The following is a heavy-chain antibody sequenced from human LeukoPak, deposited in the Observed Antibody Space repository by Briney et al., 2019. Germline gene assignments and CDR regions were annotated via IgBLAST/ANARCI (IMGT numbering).Heavy chain of an antibody. J-gene: IGHJ4*02. CDR2: IHYSGST. CDR3: ARDAPNYSSSLDY. D-gene: IGHD6-13*01. CDR1: GGSISSYY. V-gene: IGHV4-59*01. Sequence: GSLSLTCTVSGGSISSYYWSWIRQPPGKGLEWIGYIHYSGSTNYNPSLKSRVTISVDTSKNQFSLKLSSVTAADTAVYYCARDAPNYSSSLDYWGQGTLVTVSS.